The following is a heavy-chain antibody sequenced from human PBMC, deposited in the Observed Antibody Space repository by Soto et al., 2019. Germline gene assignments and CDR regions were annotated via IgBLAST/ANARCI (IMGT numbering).Heavy chain of an antibody. D-gene: IGHD6-19*01. Sequence: QVQLVQSGAEEKKPGASVKISCKASGYTFTSYAMHWVRQAPGQRLEWMGWINAGNGNTKYSQKFQGRVTITRDTSASTVYMELSSLRSEDTAVYYCARVSGWYFLDYWGQGTLVTVSS. CDR1: GYTFTSYA. J-gene: IGHJ4*02. CDR3: ARVSGWYFLDY. CDR2: INAGNGNT. V-gene: IGHV1-3*05.